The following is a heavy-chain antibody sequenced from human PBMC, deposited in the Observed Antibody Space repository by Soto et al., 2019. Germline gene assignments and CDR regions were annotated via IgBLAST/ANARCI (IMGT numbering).Heavy chain of an antibody. J-gene: IGHJ4*02. CDR3: ARLFSRYSSSWSYYFDY. Sequence: SETLSLTCTVSGGSISSYYWSWIRQPPGKGLEWIGYIYYSGSTNYNPSLKSRVTISVDTSKNQFSLKLSSVTAADTAVYYCARLFSRYSSSWSYYFDYWGQGTLVTVSS. CDR2: IYYSGST. CDR1: GGSISSYY. V-gene: IGHV4-59*08. D-gene: IGHD6-13*01.